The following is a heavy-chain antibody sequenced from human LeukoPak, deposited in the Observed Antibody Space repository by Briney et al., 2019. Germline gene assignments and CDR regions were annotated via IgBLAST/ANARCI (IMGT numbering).Heavy chain of an antibody. CDR1: GFTFNSYA. Sequence: GGSLRLSCAASGFTFNSYAMSWVRQAPGKGLEWVSIISGGGGSTSYADSVKGRFTISRDNAKNSLFLQMDSLSAEDTAVYYCTRAITVGGITIPFDLWGRGTQVTVSS. J-gene: IGHJ2*01. V-gene: IGHV3-23*01. D-gene: IGHD3-3*01. CDR3: TRAITVGGITIPFDL. CDR2: ISGGGGST.